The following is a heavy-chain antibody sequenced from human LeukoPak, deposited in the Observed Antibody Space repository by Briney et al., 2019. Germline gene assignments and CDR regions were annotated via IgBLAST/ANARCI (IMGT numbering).Heavy chain of an antibody. Sequence: SETLSLTCTVSGGSISSSSYYWGWIPKPPGKGLEWIGSIYYSGSTYYNPSLKSRVTISVDTSKNQFSLKLSSVTAADTAVYYCARSRIAAADFDYWGQGTLVTVSS. J-gene: IGHJ4*02. CDR3: ARSRIAAADFDY. D-gene: IGHD6-13*01. CDR1: GGSISSSSYY. V-gene: IGHV4-39*01. CDR2: IYYSGST.